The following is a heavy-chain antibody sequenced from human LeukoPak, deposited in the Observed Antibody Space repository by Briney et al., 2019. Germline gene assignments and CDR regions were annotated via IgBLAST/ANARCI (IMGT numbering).Heavy chain of an antibody. CDR2: ISSSSSYI. CDR3: ASDSRSYYMDV. V-gene: IGHV3-21*01. J-gene: IGHJ6*03. Sequence: LGGSLRLSCAASGFTFSSYSMNWVRQAPGKGLEWVSSISSSSSYIYYADSVKGRFTISRDNAKNSLYLQMNSLRAEDTAVYYCASDSRSYYMDVWGKGTTVTVSS. CDR1: GFTFSSYS.